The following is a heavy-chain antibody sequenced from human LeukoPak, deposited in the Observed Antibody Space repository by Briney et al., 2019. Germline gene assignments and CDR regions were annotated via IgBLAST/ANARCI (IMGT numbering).Heavy chain of an antibody. CDR2: ISGSGSST. CDR1: GFTFRSYA. Sequence: GGSLSLSCAASGFTFRSYAMNWVRQAPGKGLEWVSVISGSGSSTYYADSVKGRFTISRDNSKNTLYLQMNSLRAEDTAIYYCAKNGDRGAYCSGGSCYPYFYYYMDVWGKGTTVTISS. V-gene: IGHV3-23*01. J-gene: IGHJ6*03. D-gene: IGHD2-15*01. CDR3: AKNGDRGAYCSGGSCYPYFYYYMDV.